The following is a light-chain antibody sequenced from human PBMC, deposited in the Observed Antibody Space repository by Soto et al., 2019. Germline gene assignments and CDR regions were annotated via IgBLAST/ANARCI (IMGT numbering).Light chain of an antibody. CDR2: DAS. V-gene: IGKV1-33*01. CDR3: QQYDNLPRT. Sequence: DIQMTQSPSSLSASVGDRVTITCQASHDISNYLNWYQQKPGKAPKLLIYDASNLETGVPSRFSGSGSGTDFNFTISSLQPEDIAIYYCQQYDNLPRTFGQGHKLEIK. CDR1: HDISNY. J-gene: IGKJ2*01.